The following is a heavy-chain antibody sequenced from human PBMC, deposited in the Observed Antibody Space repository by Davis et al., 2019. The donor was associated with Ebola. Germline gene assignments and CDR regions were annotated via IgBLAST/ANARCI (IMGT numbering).Heavy chain of an antibody. Sequence: SLKISCAASGFTFNSFWIHWVRQVPGKGLVLVSRINADGSSTSYADSVKGRFTISRDNAKSTLFLQLNSLRAEDTAVYYCAWGYSSRRLDFWGQGTLVSVSS. CDR3: AWGYSSRRLDF. V-gene: IGHV3-74*01. CDR2: INADGSST. D-gene: IGHD6-13*01. J-gene: IGHJ4*02. CDR1: GFTFNSFW.